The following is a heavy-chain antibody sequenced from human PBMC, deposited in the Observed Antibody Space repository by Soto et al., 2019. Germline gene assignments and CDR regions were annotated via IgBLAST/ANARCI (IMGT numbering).Heavy chain of an antibody. J-gene: IGHJ4*02. CDR3: ARRYGGNFYY. CDR2: IYYSGST. Sequence: SETLSLTCTVSCGSISSYYWSWIRQPPGKGLEWIGYIYYSGSTNYNPSLKSRVTISVDTSKSQFSLKLTSVTAADTAVYYCARRYGGNFYYWGQGTLVTVSS. CDR1: CGSISSYY. D-gene: IGHD1-26*01. V-gene: IGHV4-59*01.